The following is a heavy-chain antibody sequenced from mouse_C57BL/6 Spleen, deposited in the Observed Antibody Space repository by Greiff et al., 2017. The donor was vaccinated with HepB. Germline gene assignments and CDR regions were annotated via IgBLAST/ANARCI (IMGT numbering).Heavy chain of an antibody. CDR2: IYPRSGNT. CDR3: ARGRGTTVVASTRFDY. Sequence: VQLQQSGAELARPGASVKLSCKASGYTFTSYGISWVKQRTGQGLEWIGEIYPRSGNTYYNEKFKGKATLTADKSSSTAYMELRSLTSEDSAVYFCARGRGTTVVASTRFDYWGQGTTLTVSS. D-gene: IGHD1-1*01. CDR1: GYTFTSYG. J-gene: IGHJ2*01. V-gene: IGHV1-81*01.